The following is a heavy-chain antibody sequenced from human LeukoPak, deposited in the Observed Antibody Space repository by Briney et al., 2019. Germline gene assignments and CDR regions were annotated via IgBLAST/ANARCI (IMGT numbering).Heavy chain of an antibody. D-gene: IGHD7-27*01. CDR2: IYTSGST. CDR3: ARLGNYYYYMDV. Sequence: PSETLSLTCTVSGGSISSYYWSWIRQPPGKGLEWIGYIYTSGSTNYNPSLKSRVTTSVDTSKNQFSLKLSSVTAADTAVYYCARLGNYYYYMDVWGKGTTVTVSS. J-gene: IGHJ6*03. CDR1: GGSISSYY. V-gene: IGHV4-4*09.